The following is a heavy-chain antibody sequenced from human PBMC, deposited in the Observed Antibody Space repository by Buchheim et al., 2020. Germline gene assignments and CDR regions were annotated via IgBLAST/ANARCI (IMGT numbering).Heavy chain of an antibody. J-gene: IGHJ4*02. Sequence: QLQLQESGPGLVKPSETLSLTCTVSGGSISSSSYYWGWIRQPPGKGLEWIGSIYSSGSTYYNPSLKSRVTISVDTSKNQFSLKLSSVTAADTAVYYCASQIRFLEWLIDYWGQGTL. D-gene: IGHD3-3*01. V-gene: IGHV4-39*01. CDR1: GGSISSSSYY. CDR2: IYSSGST. CDR3: ASQIRFLEWLIDY.